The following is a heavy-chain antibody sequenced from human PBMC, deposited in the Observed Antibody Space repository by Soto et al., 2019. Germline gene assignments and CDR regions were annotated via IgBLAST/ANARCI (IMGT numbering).Heavy chain of an antibody. Sequence: PSETLSLTCAVSGDSISSGDYYWSWIRQPPGKCLEWIGYIYYSGSTYYNPSLKSRVTISVDTSKNQFSLKLSSVTAADTAVYYCARDGPYYDILTGYRNWFDPWGQGTLVTVYS. V-gene: IGHV4-30-4*01. CDR1: GDSISSGDYY. CDR2: IYYSGST. CDR3: ARDGPYYDILTGYRNWFDP. J-gene: IGHJ5*02. D-gene: IGHD3-9*01.